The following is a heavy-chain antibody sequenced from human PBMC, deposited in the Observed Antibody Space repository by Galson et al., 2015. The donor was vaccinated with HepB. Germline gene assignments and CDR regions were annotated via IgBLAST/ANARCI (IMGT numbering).Heavy chain of an antibody. CDR1: GYTFTNYA. Sequence: VKVSCKASGYTFTNYAMHWVRQAPGQRLEWMGWINAGNGNTKYSQKFQGRVTITRDTSARTAYMELSSLRSEDTAVYYCARANQGYYDSSGYYWGQGTLVTVSS. CDR2: INAGNGNT. J-gene: IGHJ4*02. D-gene: IGHD3-22*01. V-gene: IGHV1-3*01. CDR3: ARANQGYYDSSGYY.